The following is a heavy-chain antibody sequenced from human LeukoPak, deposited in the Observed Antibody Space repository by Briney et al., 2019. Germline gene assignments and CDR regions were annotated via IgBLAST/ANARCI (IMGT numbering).Heavy chain of an antibody. CDR2: ISSSSSYI. V-gene: IGHV3-21*01. Sequence: GGSLRLSCAASGFTFSSYSMNWVRQAPGKGLEWVSSISSSSSYIYYADSVKGRFTISRDNAKNSLYLQMSSLRAEDTAVYYCARDQGVYSYMDVWGKGTTVTVSS. CDR3: ARDQGVYSYMDV. J-gene: IGHJ6*03. CDR1: GFTFSSYS. D-gene: IGHD2-8*01.